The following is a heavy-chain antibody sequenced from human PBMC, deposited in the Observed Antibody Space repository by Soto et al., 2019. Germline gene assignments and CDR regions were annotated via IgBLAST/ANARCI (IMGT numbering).Heavy chain of an antibody. CDR2: INGDGSSA. J-gene: IGHJ4*01. D-gene: IGHD2-21*02. CDR3: ARGHPDCAGDCSYN. CDR1: GFTFSNYW. Sequence: EVQLVESGGGLLQPGGSLRLSCAASGFTFSNYWMPWVRQAPGKGLVYVSRINGDGSSAAYADSVKGRFSISRDNARNRVYLQMNSLRVDDTAVYYCARGHPDCAGDCSYNWVHGTLVTVSS. V-gene: IGHV3-74*01.